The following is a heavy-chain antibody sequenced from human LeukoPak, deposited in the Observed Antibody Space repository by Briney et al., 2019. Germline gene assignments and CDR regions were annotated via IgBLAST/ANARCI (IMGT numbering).Heavy chain of an antibody. CDR2: IYYSGST. Sequence: SETLSLTCTVSGGSISSYYWGWIRQPPGKGLEWIGSIYYSGSTYYNPSLKSRVTISVDTSKNQFSLKLSSVTAADTAVYYCARTPRTTVTTLGAFDIWGQGTMVTVSS. J-gene: IGHJ3*02. V-gene: IGHV4-39*01. D-gene: IGHD4-17*01. CDR1: GGSISSYY. CDR3: ARTPRTTVTTLGAFDI.